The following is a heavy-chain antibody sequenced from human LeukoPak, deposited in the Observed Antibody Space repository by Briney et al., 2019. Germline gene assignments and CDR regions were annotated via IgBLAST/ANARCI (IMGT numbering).Heavy chain of an antibody. J-gene: IGHJ4*02. D-gene: IGHD6-19*01. CDR2: IYHTGST. CDR3: ARDSFSRGSASYVGDDY. Sequence: PSGTLSLTCAVSGGSISSPNWWSWVRQPPGKWLEWIGEIYHTGSTNYTPSLKSRVTISVDKSKNQFSLRLNSVTAADTAVYYCARDSFSRGSASYVGDDYWGQGTLVTVSS. CDR1: GGSISSPNW. V-gene: IGHV4-4*02.